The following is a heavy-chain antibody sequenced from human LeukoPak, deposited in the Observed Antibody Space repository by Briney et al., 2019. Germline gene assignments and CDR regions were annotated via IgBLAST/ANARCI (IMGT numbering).Heavy chain of an antibody. CDR1: GFTFSNAW. J-gene: IGHJ6*02. CDR2: IKSKTDGGTT. V-gene: IGHV3-15*01. CDR3: TSRYCSSTSCPSYYYYYYGMDV. D-gene: IGHD2-2*01. Sequence: GGSLRLSCAASGFTFSNAWMSWVRQAPGKGLEWVGRIKSKTDGGTTDYAAPVKGRFTISRDDSKNTLYLQMNSLKTEDTAVYYCTSRYCSSTSCPSYYYYYYGMDVWGQGTTVTVSS.